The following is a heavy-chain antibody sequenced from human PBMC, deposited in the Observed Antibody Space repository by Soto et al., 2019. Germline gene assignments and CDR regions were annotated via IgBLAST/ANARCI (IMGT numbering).Heavy chain of an antibody. V-gene: IGHV1-2*02. J-gene: IGHJ4*02. CDR1: GYTFIDYY. CDR2: ISPKSGGT. D-gene: IGHD3-9*01. CDR3: ARPPRHISDWYYFDL. Sequence: ASVKVSCKASGYTFIDYYMHWVRQAPGQGVEWMGRISPKSGGTNYAQKFQGRVSMTWDTSLNTAYMELSSLISEDTAVYYFARPPRHISDWYYFDLWGQGTLVTVSS.